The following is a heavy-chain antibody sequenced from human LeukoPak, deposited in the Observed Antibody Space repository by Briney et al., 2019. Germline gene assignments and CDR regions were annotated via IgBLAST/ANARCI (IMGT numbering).Heavy chain of an antibody. D-gene: IGHD5-18*01. CDR1: GFTFSSYS. CDR3: ARSEIQLWTRHYYYYYGMDV. J-gene: IGHJ6*02. Sequence: GGSLRLSCAASGFTFSSYSMNWVRQAPGKGLEWVSYISSSSSTIYYADSVKGRFTISRDNAKNSLYLQMNSLRAEDTAVYYCARSEIQLWTRHYYYYYGMDVWGQGTTVTVSS. V-gene: IGHV3-48*04. CDR2: ISSSSSTI.